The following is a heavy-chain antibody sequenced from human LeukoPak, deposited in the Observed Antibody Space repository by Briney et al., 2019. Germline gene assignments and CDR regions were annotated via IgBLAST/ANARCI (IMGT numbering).Heavy chain of an antibody. J-gene: IGHJ3*02. CDR1: GASITSYH. V-gene: IGHV4-4*07. D-gene: IGHD2-15*01. Sequence: SETLSLTCTVSGASITSYHWCWIRQPAGKGLEWIGRMFYSGNTDYNPSLKSRLTMSIDTSKNQFSLKLSSVTAADAAVYYCARVLSGHDAFDIWGQGTMVTVSS. CDR3: ARVLSGHDAFDI. CDR2: MFYSGNT.